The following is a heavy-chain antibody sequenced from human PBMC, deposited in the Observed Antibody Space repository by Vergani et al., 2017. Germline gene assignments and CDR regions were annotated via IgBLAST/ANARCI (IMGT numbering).Heavy chain of an antibody. Sequence: QVQLQESGPGLVKPSETLSLTCAVSGYSISSGYYWGWFRQPPGKGLEWIVRFYYSGSTYYNPSLRSRVTLSVETAKHQLSLKMISMTAADTAVYYCVGYAWRSDLRGVYWIDTWGQGTMVSVSS. CDR2: FYYSGST. CDR1: GYSISSGYY. CDR3: VGYAWRSDLRGVYWIDT. D-gene: IGHD3-10*01. J-gene: IGHJ5*02. V-gene: IGHV4-38-2*01.